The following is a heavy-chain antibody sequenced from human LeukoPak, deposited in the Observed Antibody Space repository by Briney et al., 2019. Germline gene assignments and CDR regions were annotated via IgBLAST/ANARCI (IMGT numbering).Heavy chain of an antibody. CDR2: ISSSSSYI. CDR3: ARDLRYYYDSSGYYFLDY. J-gene: IGHJ4*02. D-gene: IGHD3-22*01. Sequence: PGGSLRLSCAASGFTFSSYSMNWVRQAPGKGLEWVSSISSSSSYIYYADSVKGRFTISRDNAKNSLYLQMNSLRSDDTAVYYCARDLRYYYDSSGYYFLDYWGQGTLVTVSS. V-gene: IGHV3-21*04. CDR1: GFTFSSYS.